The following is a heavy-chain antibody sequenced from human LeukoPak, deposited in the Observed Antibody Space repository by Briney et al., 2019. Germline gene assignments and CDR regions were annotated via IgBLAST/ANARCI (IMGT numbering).Heavy chain of an antibody. D-gene: IGHD6-19*01. V-gene: IGHV4-4*07. CDR3: ARDGGSGWYDY. Sequence: SETLSLTCTVSGCTIKNYYWNWIRQPAGKGLEWIGRIHTSGSTNYNPSVKSRLTVSVDTSKNQFSLRLTSVTAADTAVYYCARDGGSGWYDYWGQGILVTVSS. CDR2: IHTSGST. J-gene: IGHJ4*02. CDR1: GCTIKNYY.